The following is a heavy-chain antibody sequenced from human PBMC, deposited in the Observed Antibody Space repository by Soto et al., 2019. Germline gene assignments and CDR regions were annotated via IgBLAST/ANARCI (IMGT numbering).Heavy chain of an antibody. D-gene: IGHD3-3*01. V-gene: IGHV1-18*01. CDR1: GYTLTSYG. Sequence: QVQLVQSRAEVKKPGASVKVSCKASGYTLTSYGISWVRQAPGQGLEWVGWISPYNGNTNYAQNLQDRVTLTTDTSTSTAYMELRGLRPDDTAVYYCASADFDFWSGYSPFDYWGQGTLVTVSS. J-gene: IGHJ4*02. CDR3: ASADFDFWSGYSPFDY. CDR2: ISPYNGNT.